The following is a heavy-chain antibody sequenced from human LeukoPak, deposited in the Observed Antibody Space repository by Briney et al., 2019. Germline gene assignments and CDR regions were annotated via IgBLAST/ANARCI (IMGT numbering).Heavy chain of an antibody. D-gene: IGHD6-13*01. CDR3: ARDSRAAAAGINWFDP. J-gene: IGHJ5*02. CDR2: INPNSGGT. Sequence: ASVKVSCKASGYTFTDYYLHWVRQAPGQGLEWMVRINPNSGGTNYAQKFKGRVTMTRDTSISTAYMELNRLRSDDTAIYYCARDSRAAAAGINWFDPWGQGTLVTVSS. V-gene: IGHV1-2*06. CDR1: GYTFTDYY.